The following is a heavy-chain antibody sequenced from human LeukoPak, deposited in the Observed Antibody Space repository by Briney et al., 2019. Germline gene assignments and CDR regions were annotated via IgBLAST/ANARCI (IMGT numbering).Heavy chain of an antibody. J-gene: IGHJ6*02. Sequence: GESLKISCKGSGYTFTSYWVGRVRQMPGKGLEWMGIIYPGDSDTRYSPSFQGQVTISADKSISTAYLQWSSLKASDTAIYYCARQGGYVVRGVITSRYNSAMDVWGQGTTVTVSS. CDR2: IYPGDSDT. CDR1: GYTFTSYW. CDR3: ARQGGYVVRGVITSRYNSAMDV. V-gene: IGHV5-51*01. D-gene: IGHD3-10*01.